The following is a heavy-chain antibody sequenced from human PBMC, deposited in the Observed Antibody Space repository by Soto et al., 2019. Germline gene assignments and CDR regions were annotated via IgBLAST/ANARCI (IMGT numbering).Heavy chain of an antibody. J-gene: IGHJ5*02. CDR3: ARSGLPDPVVVVGHTPFDP. V-gene: IGHV1-18*01. CDR1: GYTFTNYD. D-gene: IGHD2-15*01. CDR2: ISAYNGDT. Sequence: ASVKVSCKASGYTFTNYDINWVRQAPGQGLEWMGWISAYNGDTNYAQKLQGRVTMTTDTSTSTAYMELRSLRSDDTAVDYCARSGLPDPVVVVGHTPFDPWGQGTLVTVSS.